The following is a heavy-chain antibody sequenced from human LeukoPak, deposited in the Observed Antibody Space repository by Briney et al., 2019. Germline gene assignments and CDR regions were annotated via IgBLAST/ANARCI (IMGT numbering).Heavy chain of an antibody. V-gene: IGHV4-59*01. Sequence: PSETLSLTCTVSGGSTSTYYWSWIRQPPGKGLEWIGYIYYSGNTNYNPSLKSRVTISIDTSKNQFSLNLSSVTAADTAVYYCARNFDWGRAFDIWGQGTMVTVSS. D-gene: IGHD7-27*01. J-gene: IGHJ3*02. CDR2: IYYSGNT. CDR1: GGSTSTYY. CDR3: ARNFDWGRAFDI.